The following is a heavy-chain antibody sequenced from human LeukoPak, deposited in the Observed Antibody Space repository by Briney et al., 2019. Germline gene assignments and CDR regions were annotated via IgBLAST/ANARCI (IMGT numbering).Heavy chain of an antibody. CDR1: GFAFSSYW. CDR2: IENDGSST. V-gene: IGHV3-74*01. CDR3: ARDENTIVRGNYYYYYMDV. J-gene: IGHJ6*03. D-gene: IGHD3-10*01. Sequence: GGSLRLSCAASGFAFSSYWRNWVRQAPGKGLVWVSRIENDGSSTSYADSVKGRFTISRDNAKNTLYLQMNSLRAEDAAVYYCARDENTIVRGNYYYYYMDVWGKGTTVTVSS.